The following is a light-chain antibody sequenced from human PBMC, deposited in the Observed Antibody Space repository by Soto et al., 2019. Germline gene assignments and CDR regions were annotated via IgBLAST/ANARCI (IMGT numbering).Light chain of an antibody. CDR2: GAS. J-gene: IGKJ1*01. Sequence: EIVLTQSPDTLSLSPGERATLSCRASQTVTSGYLAWYQQKPGQAPSLLMYGASNRATGIPDRFSVSGSGTVFTLTFSRLEPEELAVYHCQLYGTSMWTFGQYTKVENK. CDR3: QLYGTSMWT. V-gene: IGKV3-20*01. CDR1: QTVTSGY.